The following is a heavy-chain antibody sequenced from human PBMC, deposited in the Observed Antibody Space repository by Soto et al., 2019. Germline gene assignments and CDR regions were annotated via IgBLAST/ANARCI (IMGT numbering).Heavy chain of an antibody. Sequence: QVQLVESGGGVVQPGRSLRLSCAASGFTFSSYAMHWVRQAPGKGLEWVAVISYDGSNKYYADSVKGRFTISRDNSKNTLYLQMNSLRAEDTAVYYCARKRDAFDLWGQGTMVTVSS. J-gene: IGHJ3*01. CDR3: ARKRDAFDL. V-gene: IGHV3-30-3*01. CDR2: ISYDGSNK. CDR1: GFTFSSYA.